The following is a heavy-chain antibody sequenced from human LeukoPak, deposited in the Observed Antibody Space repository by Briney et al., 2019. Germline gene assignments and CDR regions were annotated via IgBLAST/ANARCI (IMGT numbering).Heavy chain of an antibody. D-gene: IGHD1-14*01. CDR2: MYTSVTT. CDR1: GASISTYY. V-gene: IGHV4-4*08. J-gene: IGHJ4*02. Sequence: SETLSLTCTVSGASISTYYWTWVRQPPGKGLEWIASMYTSVTTKYNPSLKTRGTLSVDTSTNLSSLNLISVSAADTVVYYCARHLAPYRPFHDWGQGSLVTVSS. CDR3: ARHLAPYRPFHD.